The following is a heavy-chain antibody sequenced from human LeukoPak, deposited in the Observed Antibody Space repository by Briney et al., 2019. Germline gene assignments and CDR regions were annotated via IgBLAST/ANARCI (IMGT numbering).Heavy chain of an antibody. CDR2: INPNSCGT. CDR3: ARGPQYYYDSSGYSDY. J-gene: IGHJ4*02. V-gene: IGHV1-2*02. CDR1: GYTFTGYY. D-gene: IGHD3-22*01. Sequence: ASVKVSCKASGYTFTGYYMHWVRQAPGQGLEWMGWINPNSCGTNYAQKFQGRVTMTRDTSISTAYMELSRLRSDDTAVYYCARGPQYYYDSSGYSDYWGQGTLVTVSS.